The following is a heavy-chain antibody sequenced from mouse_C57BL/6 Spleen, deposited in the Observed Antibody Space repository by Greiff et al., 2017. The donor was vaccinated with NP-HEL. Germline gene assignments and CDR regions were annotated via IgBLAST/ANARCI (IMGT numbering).Heavy chain of an antibody. Sequence: VQLQQSGAELVKPGASVKLSCTASGFNIKDYYMHWVKQRTEQGLEWIGRIDPEDGETKYAPKFQGKATKTADTSSNTAYLQLSSLTSEDTAVYYCAPSPMVTRESWFAYWGQGTLVTVSA. CDR2: IDPEDGET. CDR3: APSPMVTRESWFAY. D-gene: IGHD2-2*01. CDR1: GFNIKDYY. V-gene: IGHV14-2*01. J-gene: IGHJ3*01.